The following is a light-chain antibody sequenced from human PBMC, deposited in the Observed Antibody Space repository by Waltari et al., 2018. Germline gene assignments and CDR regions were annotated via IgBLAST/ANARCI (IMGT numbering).Light chain of an antibody. Sequence: DIQMTQSPSSLSASVGDRVTITCRASQGINNHLAWYQQKPGKVPTLLIYSASTLQSGVPSRFSGSGSGTDFTLTISSLHPEDFATYYCHQYKSYPITFGPGTKVDIK. CDR1: QGINNH. CDR3: HQYKSYPIT. J-gene: IGKJ3*01. V-gene: IGKV1-27*01. CDR2: SAS.